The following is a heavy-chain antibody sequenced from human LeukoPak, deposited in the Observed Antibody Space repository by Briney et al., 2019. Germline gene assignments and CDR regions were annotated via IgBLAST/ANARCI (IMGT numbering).Heavy chain of an antibody. D-gene: IGHD2-15*01. CDR1: GDRVSTNTAA. Sequence: SQTLSLTCAISGDRVSTNTAAWSWIRQSPSRGLEWLGRTYYRSKWYNYYAGSVKSRIIFNPDTSKNQFSLQLNSVTPEGTAVYYCAREKVVIAATHYYGMDVWGQGTTVTVSS. V-gene: IGHV6-1*01. J-gene: IGHJ6*02. CDR3: AREKVVIAATHYYGMDV. CDR2: TYYRSKWYN.